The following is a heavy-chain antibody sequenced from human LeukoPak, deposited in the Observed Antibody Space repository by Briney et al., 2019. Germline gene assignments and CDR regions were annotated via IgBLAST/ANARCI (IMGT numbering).Heavy chain of an antibody. D-gene: IGHD3-9*01. V-gene: IGHV3-48*03. J-gene: IGHJ4*02. CDR3: AREHRYFDWLLPLDY. CDR2: ISSSGSTI. Sequence: GGSLRLSCAASGFTFSSYEMNWVRQAPGKGLECVSYISSSGSTIYYADSVKGRFTISRDNAKNSLYLQMNSLRAEDTAVYYCAREHRYFDWLLPLDYWGQGTLVTVSS. CDR1: GFTFSSYE.